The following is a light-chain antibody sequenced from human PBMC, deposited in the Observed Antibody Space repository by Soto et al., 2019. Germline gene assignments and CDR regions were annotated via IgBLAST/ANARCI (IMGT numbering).Light chain of an antibody. V-gene: IGKV3-11*01. Sequence: EIVLTQSPATLSLSPGERATLSCRASQTVSFYLAWYQQKPGQAPRLLIYDASKRATGTPARFSGSGSGTDFTLTISSLEPEDFAVYYCQQRSNWPPFTFGHGTKVEIK. CDR2: DAS. J-gene: IGKJ3*01. CDR1: QTVSFY. CDR3: QQRSNWPPFT.